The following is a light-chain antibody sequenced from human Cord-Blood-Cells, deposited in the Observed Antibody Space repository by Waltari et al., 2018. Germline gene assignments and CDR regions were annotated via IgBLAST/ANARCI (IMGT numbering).Light chain of an antibody. J-gene: IGLJ3*02. Sequence: QAVLTQPPSLSASPGASASLTSPLRSGINVGTYRIYCYQQQPGSPPQYLLRYKPDSDKQQGSGVPSRFSGSKDASANAGILLISGLQSEDEADYYCMIWHSSAWVFGGGTKLTVL. CDR1: SGINVGTYR. V-gene: IGLV5-45*02. CDR2: YKPDSDK. CDR3: MIWHSSAWV.